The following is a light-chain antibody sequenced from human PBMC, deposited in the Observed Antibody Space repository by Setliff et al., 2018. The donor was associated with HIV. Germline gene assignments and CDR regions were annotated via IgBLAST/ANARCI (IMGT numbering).Light chain of an antibody. V-gene: IGLV1-44*01. CDR2: RNN. CDR3: AAWDDLSSPDVQ. CDR1: FSSIGRNT. Sequence: QSVLTQPPSASGTPGQTVTISCSGSFSSIGRNTVNWYQQLPGMAPKLLIYRNNQRPSDVPERFSGSKSGTSASLAISGLRSEDEADYYCAAWDDLSSPDVQFGGGTK. J-gene: IGLJ2*01.